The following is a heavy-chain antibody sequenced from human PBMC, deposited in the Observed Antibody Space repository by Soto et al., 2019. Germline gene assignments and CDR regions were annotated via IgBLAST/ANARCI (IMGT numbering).Heavy chain of an antibody. J-gene: IGHJ4*02. CDR1: VFNFRAYG. D-gene: IGHD3-16*01. V-gene: IGHV3-30*03. Sequence: PGGSLRLSCVVSVFNFRAYGMHWVRQAPGRGLEWVAFISYDANNRNYADSVKGRFTISRDNFKNTLFLQMSSLKDEDTALYYCATAFPMGAPFYFDYWGQGTLVTVSS. CDR3: ATAFPMGAPFYFDY. CDR2: ISYDANNR.